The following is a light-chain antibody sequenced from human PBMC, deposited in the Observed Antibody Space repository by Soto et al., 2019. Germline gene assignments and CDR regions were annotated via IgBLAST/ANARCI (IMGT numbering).Light chain of an antibody. V-gene: IGKV3-15*01. CDR1: QSVSSN. Sequence: EIVMTQSPATLSVSAGERATLSCRASQSVSSNLVWYQQKPGQAPRLLIYGASTRATGIPARFSGSGSGTEFTLTISSLQSEDFAVYYCQQYNNWPPVTFGKGTRLEIK. CDR3: QQYNNWPPVT. J-gene: IGKJ5*01. CDR2: GAS.